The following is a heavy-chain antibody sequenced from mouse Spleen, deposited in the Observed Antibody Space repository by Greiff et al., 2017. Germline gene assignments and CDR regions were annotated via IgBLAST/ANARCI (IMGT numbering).Heavy chain of an antibody. V-gene: IGHV1-50*01. CDR2: IDPSDSYT. CDR1: GYTFTSYW. CDR3: ARSTLLRPFDY. J-gene: IGHJ2*01. Sequence: QVQLQQPGAELVKPGASVKLSCKASGYTFTSYWMQWVKQRPGQGLEWIGEIDPSDSYTNYNQKFKGKATLTVDTSSSTAYMQLSSLTSEDSAVYYCARSTLLRPFDYWGQGTTLTVSS. D-gene: IGHD1-2*01.